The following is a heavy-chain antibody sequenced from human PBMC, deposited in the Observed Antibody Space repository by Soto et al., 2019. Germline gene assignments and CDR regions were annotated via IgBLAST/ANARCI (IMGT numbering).Heavy chain of an antibody. CDR3: ARQISYICDF. D-gene: IGHD1-26*01. V-gene: IGHV5-10-1*01. CDR1: GYSLNTYW. Sequence: PGESLKISCKGSGYSLNTYWINWVRQLPGKGLEWMGKIDPSDSYTVYNPSFEGHVTISPDKSTTTAYLQWSSLKASDTAIYYCARQISYICDFWGQGTLVTVSS. J-gene: IGHJ4*02. CDR2: IDPSDSYT.